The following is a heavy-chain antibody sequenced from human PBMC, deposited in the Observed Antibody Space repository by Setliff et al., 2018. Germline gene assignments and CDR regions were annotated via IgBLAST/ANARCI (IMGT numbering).Heavy chain of an antibody. CDR2: IVVGSGNT. D-gene: IGHD4-17*01. CDR3: AADYGGNSGGGMDV. CDR1: GYTFTSYA. Sequence: SVKVSCKASGYTFTSYAMNWVRQARGQRLEWIGWIVVGSGNTNYAQRFQERVTITRDMSTSTAYMELSSLRSEDTAVYYCAADYGGNSGGGMDVWGQGTTVTVSS. J-gene: IGHJ6*02. V-gene: IGHV1-58*02.